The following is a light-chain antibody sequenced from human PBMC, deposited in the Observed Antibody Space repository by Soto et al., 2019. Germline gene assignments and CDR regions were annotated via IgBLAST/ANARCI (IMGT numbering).Light chain of an antibody. CDR1: RSVSSTY. V-gene: IGKV3-20*01. J-gene: IGKJ5*01. CDR2: GAS. CDR3: QQYGGSPPVT. Sequence: EIVLTQSPGTLSLSPGDGATLSCRASRSVSSTYLAWYRQRPGQAPRLLIYGASTRARGIPDRFSGTGSGTDFSLTISRLEPEDFAVYFCQQYGGSPPVTFGQGTRLEIK.